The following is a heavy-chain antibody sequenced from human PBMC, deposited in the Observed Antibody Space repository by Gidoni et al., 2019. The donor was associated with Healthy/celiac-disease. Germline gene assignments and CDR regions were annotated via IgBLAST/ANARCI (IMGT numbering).Heavy chain of an antibody. CDR1: GFTFSTYS. D-gene: IGHD1-26*01. Sequence: EVQLVESGGGLVKPGGSLRLSCAASGFTFSTYSMNWVRQAPGKGLEWVSSINRSSSYIYYADSVKGRFTISRDNAKNSLYLQMNSLRAEDTAVYYCARGVGATTGFDYWGQGTLVTVSS. V-gene: IGHV3-21*06. CDR2: INRSSSYI. J-gene: IGHJ4*02. CDR3: ARGVGATTGFDY.